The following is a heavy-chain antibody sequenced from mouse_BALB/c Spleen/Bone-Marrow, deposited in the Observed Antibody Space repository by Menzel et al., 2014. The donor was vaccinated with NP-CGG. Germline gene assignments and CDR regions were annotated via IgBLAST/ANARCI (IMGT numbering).Heavy chain of an antibody. D-gene: IGHD1-1*01. CDR1: GYTFTSYW. CDR2: IYPGSGST. V-gene: IGHV1S22*01. J-gene: IGHJ4*01. CDR3: TRSPITTVVAETRDY. Sequence: LQQSGSELVRPGASVKLSCKASGYTFTSYWMHWVKQRPGQGLEWIGNIYPGSGSTNYDEEFKNKATLTVDTSSSTDKMQLSSLTSEDSAVYYCTRSPITTVVAETRDYWGQGTSVTVSS.